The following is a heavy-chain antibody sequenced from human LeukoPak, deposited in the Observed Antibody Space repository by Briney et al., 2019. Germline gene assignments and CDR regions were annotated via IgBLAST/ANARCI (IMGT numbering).Heavy chain of an antibody. CDR1: GFTFDDFA. CDR3: VKALYSSGSSGFDY. CDR2: SSWNSGSI. V-gene: IGHV3-9*01. D-gene: IGHD3-10*01. J-gene: IGHJ4*02. Sequence: QPGGSLRLSCAASGFTFDDFAMHWVRQAPGKGLEWVAGSSWNSGSIDYADSVKGRFTFSRDNAKNSLYLQMNSLRAEDTALYYCVKALYSSGSSGFDYWGRGTVVTVSS.